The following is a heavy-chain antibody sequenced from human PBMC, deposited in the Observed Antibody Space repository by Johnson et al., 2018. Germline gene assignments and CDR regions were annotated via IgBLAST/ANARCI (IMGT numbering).Heavy chain of an antibody. CDR1: GDTFTNYW. V-gene: IGHV5-51*01. Sequence: VQLVESGAAMTKPGESLKISCKGSGDTFTNYWIAWVRQMPGKGLEWMGIIYPHNSDTRHSPSLQGQVTLSADKSISTAYLQWSSLQASDTGMYYCARHRVAAGDDLDYWGQGTLVTVSS. J-gene: IGHJ4*02. D-gene: IGHD6-13*01. CDR3: ARHRVAAGDDLDY. CDR2: IYPHNSDT.